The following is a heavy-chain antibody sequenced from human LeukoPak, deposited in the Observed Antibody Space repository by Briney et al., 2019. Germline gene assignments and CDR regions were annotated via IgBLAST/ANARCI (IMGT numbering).Heavy chain of an antibody. D-gene: IGHD3-22*01. CDR1: GFTFSSCA. J-gene: IGHJ4*02. Sequence: GGSLRLSCAASGFTFSSCAISWVRQAPGKGLEWVSAISGSGGSTYYADSVKGRFTISRDDSKNTLYLQMNSLRAEDTAVYYCVKDIASYYYDGSGYYYFDYWGQGTLGTVSS. CDR3: VKDIASYYYDGSGYYYFDY. V-gene: IGHV3-23*01. CDR2: ISGSGGST.